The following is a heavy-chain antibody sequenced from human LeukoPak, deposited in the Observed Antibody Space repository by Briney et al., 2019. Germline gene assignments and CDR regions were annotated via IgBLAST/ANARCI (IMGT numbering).Heavy chain of an antibody. CDR2: IYPGDSDS. D-gene: IGHD3-22*01. Sequence: GESLKISCKGSGYSFTSYWIGWVRQMPGKGLEWMGIIYPGDSDSRYSPSFQGQVTISADKSISTAYLQWSSLKASDTAMYYCARHPDNYYYDSSGNALDIWGQGTMVTVSS. J-gene: IGHJ3*02. CDR3: ARHPDNYYYDSSGNALDI. CDR1: GYSFTSYW. V-gene: IGHV5-51*01.